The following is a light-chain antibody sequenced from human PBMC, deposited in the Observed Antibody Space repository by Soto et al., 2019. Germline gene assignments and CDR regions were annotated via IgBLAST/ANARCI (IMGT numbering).Light chain of an antibody. V-gene: IGKV3-20*01. CDR3: QQFGTSTSTYT. J-gene: IGKJ2*01. Sequence: EIVLTQSPGTLSLSPGERATLSCRATQSVSSSYLAWYQQKPGQAPRLLIYGTSTRATGIPDRFSGSGSEXXXXXXXXXXXPEDFAVYYCQQFGTSTSTYTFGQGTKLEI. CDR1: QSVSSSY. CDR2: GTS.